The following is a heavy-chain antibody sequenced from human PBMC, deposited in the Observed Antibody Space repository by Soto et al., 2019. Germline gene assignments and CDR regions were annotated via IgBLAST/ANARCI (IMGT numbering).Heavy chain of an antibody. D-gene: IGHD5-12*01. CDR1: GYTFTGYY. CDR3: AGGDSGQEATDY. V-gene: IGHV1-2*02. J-gene: IGHJ4*02. CDR2: INPNSGGT. Sequence: ASVKVSGKASGYTFTGYYMHWVRQAPGQGLEWMGWINPNSGGTNYAQKFQGRVTMTRDTSISTAYMELSRLRSDDTAVYYCAGGDSGQEATDYWGQGTLVTVSS.